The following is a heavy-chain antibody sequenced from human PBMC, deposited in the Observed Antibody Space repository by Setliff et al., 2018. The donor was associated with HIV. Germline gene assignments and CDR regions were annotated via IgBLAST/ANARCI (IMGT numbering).Heavy chain of an antibody. CDR1: GYTFSRYA. CDR3: ARVQTMAVAGTQYYYMDV. J-gene: IGHJ6*03. CDR2: INAGNGNT. V-gene: IGHV1-3*01. D-gene: IGHD6-19*01. Sequence: GASVKVSCKASGYTFSRYAMHWVRQAPGQRLEWMGWINAGNGNTKYSQKFQGRVSIARDTSASTAHMELSSLRSEDTAVYYCARVQTMAVAGTQYYYMDVWGKGTTVTVS.